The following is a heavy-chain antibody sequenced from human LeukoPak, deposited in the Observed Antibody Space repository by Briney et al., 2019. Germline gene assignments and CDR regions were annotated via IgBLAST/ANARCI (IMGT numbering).Heavy chain of an antibody. CDR3: ARGGTAMTRGIFDY. D-gene: IGHD5-18*01. J-gene: IGHJ4*02. CDR2: ISYDGSNK. Sequence: PGRSLRLSCAASGFTFSSYAMHWVRQAPGKGLEWVAVISYDGSNKYYADSVKGRFTISRDNSKNTLYLQMNSLRAEDTAVYYCARGGTAMTRGIFDYWGQGTLVTVSS. CDR1: GFTFSSYA. V-gene: IGHV3-30*04.